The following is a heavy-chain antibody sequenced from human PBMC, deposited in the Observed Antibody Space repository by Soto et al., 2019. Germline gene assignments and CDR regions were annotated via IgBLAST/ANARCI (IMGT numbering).Heavy chain of an antibody. D-gene: IGHD1-26*01. Sequence: GESLKISCKGSGYSFTNYWIGWVRQMPGKGLEWMGIIYPGDSDTRYSPSFQGQVTISADKSISTAYLQWSSLKASDTAMYYCARPPTFSGSYFDASEIWGQGTVVTVSS. J-gene: IGHJ3*02. V-gene: IGHV5-51*01. CDR3: ARPPTFSGSYFDASEI. CDR2: IYPGDSDT. CDR1: GYSFTNYW.